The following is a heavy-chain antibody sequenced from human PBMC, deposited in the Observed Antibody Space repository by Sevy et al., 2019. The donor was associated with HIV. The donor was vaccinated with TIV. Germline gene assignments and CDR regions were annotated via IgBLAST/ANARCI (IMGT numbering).Heavy chain of an antibody. J-gene: IGHJ5*02. CDR3: ARGGETPRGFDP. CDR1: GGSITSVNW. V-gene: IGHV4-4*02. Sequence: SETLSLTCAVSGGSITSVNWWHWVRQPPGEGLEWIGEIYHSGSTNYNPSLKSRVTISVDNSKNQFSLNLYSVTAADTAVYYCARGGETPRGFDPWGQGSLVTVSS. D-gene: IGHD3-16*01. CDR2: IYHSGST.